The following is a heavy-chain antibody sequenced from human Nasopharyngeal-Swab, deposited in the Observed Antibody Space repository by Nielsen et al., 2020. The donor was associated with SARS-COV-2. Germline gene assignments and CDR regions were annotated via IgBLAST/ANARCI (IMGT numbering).Heavy chain of an antibody. CDR1: GGSFSGYY. J-gene: IGHJ5*02. CDR2: INHSGST. D-gene: IGHD6-19*01. V-gene: IGHV4-34*01. CDR3: ARPYSSDFYARWFDP. Sequence: SETLSLTCAVYGGSFSGYYWSWIRQPPGKGLEWIGEINHSGSTNYNPSLKSRVTISVDTSKNQFSLKLSSVTAADTAVYYCARPYSSDFYARWFDPWGQGTLVTVSS.